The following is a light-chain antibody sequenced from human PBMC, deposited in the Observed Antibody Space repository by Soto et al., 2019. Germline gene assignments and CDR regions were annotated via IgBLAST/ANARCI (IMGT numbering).Light chain of an antibody. J-gene: IGKJ5*01. Sequence: DIQMTQSPSTLSASVGDRVTIACRASQSVTTLLAWYQQKPGKAPKLLIYKASNLESGLPSRFTGSGSGTEFTLTISSLQSDDFATYYCQQYSTYPITFGQGTQLEIK. CDR1: QSVTTL. CDR3: QQYSTYPIT. CDR2: KAS. V-gene: IGKV1-5*03.